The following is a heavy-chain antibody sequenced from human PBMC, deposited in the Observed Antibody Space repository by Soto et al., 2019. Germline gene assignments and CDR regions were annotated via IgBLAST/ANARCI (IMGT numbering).Heavy chain of an antibody. CDR3: AKAGEYYDSSGYYYGC. D-gene: IGHD3-22*01. V-gene: IGHV3-23*01. Sequence: LRLSCAASGFTFSSYAMSWVRQAPGKGLEWVSAISGSGGSTYYADSVKGRFTISRDNSKNTLYLQMNSLRAEDTAVYYCAKAGEYYDSSGYYYGCWGQGTLVTVSS. CDR1: GFTFSSYA. CDR2: ISGSGGST. J-gene: IGHJ4*02.